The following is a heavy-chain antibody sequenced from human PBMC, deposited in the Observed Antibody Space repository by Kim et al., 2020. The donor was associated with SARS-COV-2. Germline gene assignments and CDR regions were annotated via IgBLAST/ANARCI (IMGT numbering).Heavy chain of an antibody. D-gene: IGHD2-21*02. J-gene: IGHJ5*02. CDR3: ARTKGFIVVGTVGYNWFDP. Sequence: SETLSLTCAVSGGSISSGRYSWSWIRQPPGKGLEWIGYIYHSGSTYYNPSLKSRVTISVDRSKNQFSLKLSSVTAADTAVYYCARTKGFIVVGTVGYNWFDPWGQGTLVTVSS. CDR2: IYHSGST. CDR1: GGSISSGRYS. V-gene: IGHV4-30-2*01.